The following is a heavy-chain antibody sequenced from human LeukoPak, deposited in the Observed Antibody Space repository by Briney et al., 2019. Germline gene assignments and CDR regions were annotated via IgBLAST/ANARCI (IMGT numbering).Heavy chain of an antibody. CDR3: ARDAKYYYGSRTYFFFEY. D-gene: IGHD3-10*01. CDR2: IYTSGAT. Sequence: SETLSLTCTVSGGSFSTYYWSWIRQPAGRGLEWIGHIYTSGATNYNPSLKSRVTMSIDTSKNQFSLKLSSVTAADTAVYYCARDAKYYYGSRTYFFFEYWGQGTLLTVSS. CDR1: GGSFSTYY. J-gene: IGHJ4*02. V-gene: IGHV4-4*07.